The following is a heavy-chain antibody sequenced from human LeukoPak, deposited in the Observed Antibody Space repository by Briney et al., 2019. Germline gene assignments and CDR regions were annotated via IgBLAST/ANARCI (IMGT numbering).Heavy chain of an antibody. D-gene: IGHD3-22*01. Sequence: GSLRLSCAASGFTFSSYAMTWVRQAPGKGLQWVSTISVSGENTYYADSVKGRFTISRDISKSTLYLQMNSLRDEDTAVYYCARGRSYYYDSSGYSSFDYWGQGTLVTVFS. CDR3: ARGRSYYYDSSGYSSFDY. J-gene: IGHJ4*02. CDR2: ISVSGENT. V-gene: IGHV3-23*01. CDR1: GFTFSSYA.